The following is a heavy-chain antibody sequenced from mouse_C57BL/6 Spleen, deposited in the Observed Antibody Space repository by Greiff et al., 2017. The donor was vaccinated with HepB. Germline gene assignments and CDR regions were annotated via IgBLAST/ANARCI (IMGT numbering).Heavy chain of an antibody. CDR2: IYPGDGDT. J-gene: IGHJ2*01. D-gene: IGHD4-1*01. CDR3: ARLNWDGFDY. CDR1: GYAFSSSW. V-gene: IGHV1-82*01. Sequence: QVQLQQSGPELVKPGASVKISCKASGYAFSSSWMNWVKQRPGKGLELIGRIYPGDGDTNYNGKFKGKATLTADKSSSTAYMQLSSLTSEDSAVYFCARLNWDGFDYWGQGTTLTVSS.